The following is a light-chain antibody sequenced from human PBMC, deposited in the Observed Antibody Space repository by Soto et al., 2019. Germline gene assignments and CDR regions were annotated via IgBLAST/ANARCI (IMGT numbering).Light chain of an antibody. CDR1: GSDIGNYNY. J-gene: IGLJ3*02. CDR2: GVS. Sequence: TQPASVSGSPGQSITISCTGTGSDIGNYNYVSWYQQHPGKAPKLMIYGVSNRPSGVSNRFSGSKSGNAASLTISGLQAEDEADYYCSSYTSYTTLWVFGGGTKVTVL. CDR3: SSYTSYTTLWV. V-gene: IGLV2-14*01.